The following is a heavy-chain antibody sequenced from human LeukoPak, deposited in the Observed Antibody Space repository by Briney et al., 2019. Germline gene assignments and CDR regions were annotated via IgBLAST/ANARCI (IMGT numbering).Heavy chain of an antibody. CDR2: IYYSGST. J-gene: IGHJ3*02. V-gene: IGHV4-59*08. D-gene: IGHD3-22*01. CDR1: GGSISSYY. Sequence: PSETLSLTCTVSGGSISSYYWSWIRQPPGKGLEWIGYIYYSGSTNYNPSLKSRVTISVDTSKNQFSLKLSSVTAADTAVYYCARSPDSSGYWDAFDIWGQGTMVTVPS. CDR3: ARSPDSSGYWDAFDI.